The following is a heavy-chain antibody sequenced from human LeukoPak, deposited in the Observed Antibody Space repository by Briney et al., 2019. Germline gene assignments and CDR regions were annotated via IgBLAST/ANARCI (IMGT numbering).Heavy chain of an antibody. J-gene: IGHJ4*02. CDR3: ARGTYYDYIWGSYRPGQFDY. Sequence: LRLSCAASGFTVSSNYMSWVRQHPGKGLEWIGYIYYSGSTYYNPSLKSRVTISVDTSKNQFSLKLSSVTAADTAVYYCARGTYYDYIWGSYRPGQFDYWGQGTLVTVSS. D-gene: IGHD3-16*02. V-gene: IGHV4-31*02. CDR1: GFTVSSNY. CDR2: IYYSGST.